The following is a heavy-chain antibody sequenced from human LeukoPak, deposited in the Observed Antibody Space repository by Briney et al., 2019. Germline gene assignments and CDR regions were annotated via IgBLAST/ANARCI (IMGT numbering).Heavy chain of an antibody. J-gene: IGHJ5*02. D-gene: IGHD4-23*01. CDR2: KKQGGSEK. V-gene: IGHV3-7*01. CDR3: ARSGNRRELRS. Sequence: GGSLRLSCAASGFTFSSYWMSWVRQAPGKGLEWVANKKQGGSEKYYVDSVKGRFTISRDNAKNSLSLQMNSLRAEDTAVYYCARSGNRRELRSWGQGTLVTVSS. CDR1: GFTFSSYW.